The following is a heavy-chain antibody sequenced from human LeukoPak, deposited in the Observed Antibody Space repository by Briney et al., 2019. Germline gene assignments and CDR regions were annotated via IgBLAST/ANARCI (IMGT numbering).Heavy chain of an antibody. J-gene: IGHJ4*02. Sequence: GGSLRLSCAASGFSFSSYSMNWVRQAPGKGLEWVSSISSGDTYIYYTDSVKGRFTISRDIAKNSLYLQMNSLRVDDTAVYYCAREGHSGYDYWGQGTLVTVSS. CDR3: AREGHSGYDY. CDR1: GFSFSSYS. CDR2: ISSGDTYI. D-gene: IGHD5-12*01. V-gene: IGHV3-21*01.